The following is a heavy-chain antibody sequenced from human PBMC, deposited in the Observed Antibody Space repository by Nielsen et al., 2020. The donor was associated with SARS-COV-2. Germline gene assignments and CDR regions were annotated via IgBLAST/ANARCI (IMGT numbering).Heavy chain of an antibody. CDR1: GFTFSSYW. V-gene: IGHV3-7*03. Sequence: GESLTISCAASGFTFSSYWMSWVRQAPGKGLEWVANIKQDGSEKYYVNSVKGRFTISRDNAKNSLYLQMNSLRAEDTAVYYCAREVMGHFDYWGQGTLVTVSS. CDR3: AREVMGHFDY. J-gene: IGHJ4*02. CDR2: IKQDGSEK.